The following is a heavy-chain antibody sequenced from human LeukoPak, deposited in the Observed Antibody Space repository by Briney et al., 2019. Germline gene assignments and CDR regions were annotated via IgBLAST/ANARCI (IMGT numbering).Heavy chain of an antibody. CDR3: AARAVAGTPYYFDY. Sequence: GGSLRLSCAASRFTFSSYAMSWVRQAPGKGLEWVSGISSSGGTTYYTDSVKGRFTISRDNSKNTLYLQMNSLRAEDTAVYYCAARAVAGTPYYFDYWGQGTPVTVSS. CDR1: RFTFSSYA. CDR2: ISSSGGTT. V-gene: IGHV3-23*01. D-gene: IGHD6-19*01. J-gene: IGHJ4*02.